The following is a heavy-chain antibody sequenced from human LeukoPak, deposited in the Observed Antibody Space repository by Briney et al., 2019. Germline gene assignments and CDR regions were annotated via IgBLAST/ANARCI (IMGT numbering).Heavy chain of an antibody. CDR2: INPNSGGT. V-gene: IGHV1-2*02. CDR1: GYTFTGYY. J-gene: IGHJ5*02. CDR3: ARIASSSPGSGWFDP. Sequence: ASVKVSCKASGYTFTGYYMHWVRQAPGQGLEWMGWINPNSGGTNYAQKFQSRVTMTRDTSISTAYMELSRLRSDDTAVYYCARIASSSPGSGWFDPWGQGTLVTVSS. D-gene: IGHD6-6*01.